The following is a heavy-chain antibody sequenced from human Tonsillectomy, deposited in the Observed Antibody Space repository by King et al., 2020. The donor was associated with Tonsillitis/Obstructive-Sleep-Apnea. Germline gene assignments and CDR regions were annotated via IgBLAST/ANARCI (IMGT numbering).Heavy chain of an antibody. CDR2: IKQDGSEK. CDR1: GFTFSHYW. V-gene: IGHV3-7*04. D-gene: IGHD6-19*01. J-gene: IGHJ2*01. Sequence: VQLVESGGGLVQPGGSLRLSCAASGFTFSHYWMSWVRQAPGKGLEWVANIKQDGSEKYYVDSVKGRFTISRDNAKNSLHLRMNGLRAEDTAVYYCAGARGIIEVAGDYWYFDLWGRGTLVTVSS. CDR3: AGARGIIEVAGDYWYFDL.